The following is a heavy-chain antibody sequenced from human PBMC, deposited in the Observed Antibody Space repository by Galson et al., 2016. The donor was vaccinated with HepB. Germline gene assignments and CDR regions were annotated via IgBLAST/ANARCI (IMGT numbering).Heavy chain of an antibody. V-gene: IGHV3-7*03. D-gene: IGHD6-13*01. Sequence: SLRLSCAASGFIFSNYWMTWVRQAPGKGLEWVANINQDGSVEKYADSVRGRFTVFKDNAKNSVYLQLNSLSADDTAMFYCARIAADGSTFDYWGQGTLVTVSS. CDR2: INQDGSVE. CDR1: GFIFSNYW. J-gene: IGHJ4*02. CDR3: ARIAADGSTFDY.